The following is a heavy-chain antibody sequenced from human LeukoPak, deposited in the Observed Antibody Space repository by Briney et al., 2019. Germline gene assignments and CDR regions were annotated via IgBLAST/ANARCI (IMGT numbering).Heavy chain of an antibody. D-gene: IGHD1-7*01. CDR2: IYYSGSS. CDR1: GGSISTYY. J-gene: IGHJ4*02. CDR3: ARAYSWNWVGFDY. Sequence: KTSETLSLTCTVSGGSISTYYWSWIRQPPGKKLEWIGYIYYSGSSHFNPSLKSRVTISVDTSKNQLSLRLSSVTAADTAVYYCARAYSWNWVGFDYWGQGALVTVSS. V-gene: IGHV4-59*01.